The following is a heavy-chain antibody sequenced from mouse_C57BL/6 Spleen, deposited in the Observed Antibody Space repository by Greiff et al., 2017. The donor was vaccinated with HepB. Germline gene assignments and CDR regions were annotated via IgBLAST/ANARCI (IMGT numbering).Heavy chain of an antibody. CDR2: SRNKANDYTT. CDR1: GFTFSDFY. D-gene: IGHD1-2*01. Sequence: EVKLMESGGGLVQSGRSLRLSCATSGFTFSDFYMEWVRQAPGKGLEWIAASRNKANDYTTEYSASVKGRFIVSRDTSQSILYLQMNALRAEDTAIYYCARDADYGWAMDYWGQGTSVTVSS. CDR3: ARDADYGWAMDY. J-gene: IGHJ4*01. V-gene: IGHV7-1*01.